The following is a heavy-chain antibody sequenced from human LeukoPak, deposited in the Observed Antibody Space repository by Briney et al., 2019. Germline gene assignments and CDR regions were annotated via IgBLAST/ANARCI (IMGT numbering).Heavy chain of an antibody. V-gene: IGHV3-7*03. CDR2: IKQDGSEK. CDR3: VRGPRYYDDSGFHYGVFDI. CDR1: GFTFSSYW. D-gene: IGHD3-22*01. Sequence: GGSLRLSCAASGFTFSSYWMSWVRQAPGKGLEWVANIKQDGSEKYYVDSVKGRFTISRDNAKNSLYLQMNSLTADDTAVYYCVRGPRYYDDSGFHYGVFDIWGQGTVVTVSS. J-gene: IGHJ3*02.